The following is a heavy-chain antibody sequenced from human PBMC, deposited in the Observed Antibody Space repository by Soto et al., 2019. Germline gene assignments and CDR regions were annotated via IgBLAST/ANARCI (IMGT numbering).Heavy chain of an antibody. CDR1: GYTFTTSW. CDR3: AAGSDYGGAFPY. Sequence: GESLKISCKAAGYTFTTSWIGWVRQVPGKGLEWMGVIFPGDSDTRYSPSFEGHVSISADKSITSAYLEWSTLKASDTAIYYCAAGSDYGGAFPYWGQGSLVTVSS. D-gene: IGHD6-25*01. V-gene: IGHV5-51*01. J-gene: IGHJ4*02. CDR2: IFPGDSDT.